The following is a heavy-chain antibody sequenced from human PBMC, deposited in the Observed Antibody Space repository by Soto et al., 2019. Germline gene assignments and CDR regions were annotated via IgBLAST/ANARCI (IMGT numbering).Heavy chain of an antibody. Sequence: GGSLRLSCAASGITFGIYGMHWVRQAPGKGLEWLAVIWFDGSTQYYADSVKGRFTISRDNAKNTLYLQMNNLRAEDTALYYCARDPLLRGPGYSDYWGQGTQVPVSS. CDR3: ARDPLLRGPGYSDY. CDR2: IWFDGSTQ. V-gene: IGHV3-33*01. CDR1: GITFGIYG. D-gene: IGHD3-10*01. J-gene: IGHJ4*02.